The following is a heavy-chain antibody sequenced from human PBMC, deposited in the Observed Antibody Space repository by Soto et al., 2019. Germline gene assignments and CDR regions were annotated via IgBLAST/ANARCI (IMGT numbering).Heavy chain of an antibody. Sequence: PSETLSLTCTVSGGSASSGSYYWSWIRQPPGKGLEWIGYIYYSGSTNYNPSLKSRVTISVDTSKNQFSLKLSSVTAADTAVYYCARTYYYDSSGYSLGDWFDPWGQGTLVTVSS. D-gene: IGHD3-22*01. CDR3: ARTYYYDSSGYSLGDWFDP. CDR1: GGSASSGSYY. J-gene: IGHJ5*02. CDR2: IYYSGST. V-gene: IGHV4-61*01.